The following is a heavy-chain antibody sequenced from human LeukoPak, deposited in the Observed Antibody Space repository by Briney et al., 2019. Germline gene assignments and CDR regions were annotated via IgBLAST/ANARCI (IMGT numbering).Heavy chain of an antibody. CDR1: GGSISDYY. CDR3: ARHTSIAVAGTPVAFDI. CDR2: INHSGST. Sequence: SETLSLTCTVSGGSISDYYWSWIRQPPGKGLEWIGEINHSGSTNYNPSLKSRVTISVDTSKNQFSLKLSSVTAADTAVYYCARHTSIAVAGTPVAFDIWGQGTMVTVSS. D-gene: IGHD6-19*01. V-gene: IGHV4-34*01. J-gene: IGHJ3*02.